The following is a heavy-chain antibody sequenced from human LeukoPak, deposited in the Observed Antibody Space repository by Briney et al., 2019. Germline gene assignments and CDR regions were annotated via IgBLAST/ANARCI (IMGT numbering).Heavy chain of an antibody. CDR3: ARVPNTAMVPMTYYYYGMDV. D-gene: IGHD5-18*01. CDR2: INPSGGST. V-gene: IGHV1-46*01. J-gene: IGHJ6*02. Sequence: ASVKVSCKASGYIFTSYYMHWVRQAPGQGLEWMGIINPSGGSTSYAQKFQGRVTMTRDTSTSTVYMELSSLRSEDTAVYYCARVPNTAMVPMTYYYYGMDVWGQGTTVTVSS. CDR1: GYIFTSYY.